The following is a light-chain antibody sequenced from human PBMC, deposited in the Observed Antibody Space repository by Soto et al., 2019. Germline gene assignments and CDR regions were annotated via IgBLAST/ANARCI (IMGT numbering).Light chain of an antibody. CDR2: AAS. CDR3: QQSYNSPMFT. Sequence: DIPMTQSPSSLSASVGDRVTITCRSSQSISSSLNWYQQKPGKAPKLLIYAASSLQDGVPSRFSGSGSSTDFTLTISSLQPEDFATYYCQQSYNSPMFTFGQGTKLEIK. V-gene: IGKV1-39*01. J-gene: IGKJ2*01. CDR1: QSISSS.